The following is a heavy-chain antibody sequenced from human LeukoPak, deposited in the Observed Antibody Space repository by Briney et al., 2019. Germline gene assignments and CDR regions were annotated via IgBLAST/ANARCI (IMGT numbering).Heavy chain of an antibody. J-gene: IGHJ4*02. V-gene: IGHV3-21*01. CDR3: AREYCTNGVCQYYFDY. CDR1: GSTFSSYS. D-gene: IGHD2-8*01. CDR2: ISSSSSYI. Sequence: KPGGSLRLSCAASGSTFSSYSMNWVRQAPGKGLEWVSSISSSSSYIYYADSVKGRFTISRDNAKNSLYLQMNSLRAEDTAVYYCAREYCTNGVCQYYFDYWGQGTLVTVSS.